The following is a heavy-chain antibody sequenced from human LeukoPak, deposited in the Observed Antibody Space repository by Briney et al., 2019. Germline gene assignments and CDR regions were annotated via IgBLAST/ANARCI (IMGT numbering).Heavy chain of an antibody. Sequence: GASVKVSCKASGYTFTSYDINWVRQATGQGLEWMGGIIPIFGTANYAQKFQGRVTITADKSTSTAYMELSSLRSEDTAVYYCAREAYSDSSGYYLPLYWGQGTLVTVSS. CDR2: IIPIFGTA. J-gene: IGHJ4*02. CDR3: AREAYSDSSGYYLPLY. V-gene: IGHV1-69*06. CDR1: GYTFTSYD. D-gene: IGHD3-22*01.